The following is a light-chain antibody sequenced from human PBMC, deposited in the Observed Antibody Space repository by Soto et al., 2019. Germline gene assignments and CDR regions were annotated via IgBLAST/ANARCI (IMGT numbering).Light chain of an antibody. CDR3: SSYAGSNHLV. CDR2: EVS. Sequence: QSALTQPPSASGSPGQSVTISCTGTSSDVGDYNYVSWYQQHPGKAPKLMIYEVSKRPSGVPDRFSGSKSGNTASLTVSGLQAEEEADYYCSSYAGSNHLVFGGGTKLTVL. V-gene: IGLV2-8*01. CDR1: SSDVGDYNY. J-gene: IGLJ2*01.